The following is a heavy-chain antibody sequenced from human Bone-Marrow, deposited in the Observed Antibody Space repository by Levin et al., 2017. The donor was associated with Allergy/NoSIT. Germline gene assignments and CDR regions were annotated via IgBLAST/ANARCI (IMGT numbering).Heavy chain of an antibody. Sequence: ASVKVSCKASGYTFTSYAMNWVRQAPGQGLEWMGWINTNTGNPTYAQGFPGRFVFSLDTSVSTAYLQISSLKAEDTAVYYCASERLATPSVKRPQYGMDVWGQGTTVTVSS. CDR2: INTNTGNP. CDR1: GYTFTSYA. V-gene: IGHV7-4-1*02. D-gene: IGHD5/OR15-5a*01. J-gene: IGHJ6*02. CDR3: ASERLATPSVKRPQYGMDV.